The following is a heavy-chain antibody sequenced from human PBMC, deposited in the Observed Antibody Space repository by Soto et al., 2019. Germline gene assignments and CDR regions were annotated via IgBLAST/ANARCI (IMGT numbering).Heavy chain of an antibody. D-gene: IGHD6-13*01. Sequence: QVQLVQSGAEVKKPGASVKVSSKASGYTFTSYYMHWVRQAPRQGLEWLGISTRSGGSTSYAQKFQGRVTMTRDTSTSTVYMELSSLRSEDTAVYYCARELKQQLVAYFDYWGQGTLVTVSS. CDR1: GYTFTSYY. CDR3: ARELKQQLVAYFDY. CDR2: STRSGGST. V-gene: IGHV1-46*01. J-gene: IGHJ4*02.